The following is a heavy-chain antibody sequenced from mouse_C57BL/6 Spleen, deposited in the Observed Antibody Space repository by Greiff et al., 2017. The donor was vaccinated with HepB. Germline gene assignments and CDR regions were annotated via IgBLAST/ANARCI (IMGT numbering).Heavy chain of an antibody. D-gene: IGHD1-1*01. J-gene: IGHJ4*01. CDR3: ARRGIYYYGSSLYAMDY. CDR2: INPNNGGT. Sequence: VQLQQSGPELVKPGASVKIPCKASGYTFTDYNMDWVKQSHGKSLEWIGDINPNNGGTIYNQKFKGKATLTVDKSSSTAYMELRSLTSEDTAVYYCARRGIYYYGSSLYAMDYWGQGTSVTVSS. V-gene: IGHV1-18*01. CDR1: GYTFTDYN.